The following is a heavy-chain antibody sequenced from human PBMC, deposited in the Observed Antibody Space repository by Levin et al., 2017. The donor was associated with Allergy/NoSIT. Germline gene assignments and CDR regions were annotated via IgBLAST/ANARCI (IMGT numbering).Heavy chain of an antibody. D-gene: IGHD4-17*01. Sequence: QAGGSLRLSCAASGFLFSASAIHWVRQAPGKGLEWVATIWYGGSNIYYADSVKGRFTMSRDNSNNTVDLHMNRLRVEDTAVYYCARSQDGDYIFYHWGQGVLVTVSS. CDR3: ARSQDGDYIFYH. CDR1: GFLFSASA. CDR2: IWYGGSNI. V-gene: IGHV3-33*01. J-gene: IGHJ4*02.